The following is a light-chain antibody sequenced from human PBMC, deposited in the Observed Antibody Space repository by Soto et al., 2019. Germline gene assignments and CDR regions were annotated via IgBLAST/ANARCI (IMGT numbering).Light chain of an antibody. V-gene: IGKV1-12*01. CDR2: AAS. Sequence: DIQMTQSPSSVSASVGDTVTITCRASQDISSWVAWYQQKPGKAPKLLISAASSLQSGVPTRFSGSGSGTDFTLIISGLHPEDFATYFCQQGDSFPFTFGGGTKVEIK. CDR3: QQGDSFPFT. CDR1: QDISSW. J-gene: IGKJ4*01.